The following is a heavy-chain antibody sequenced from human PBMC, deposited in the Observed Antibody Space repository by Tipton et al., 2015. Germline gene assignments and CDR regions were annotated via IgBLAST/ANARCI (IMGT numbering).Heavy chain of an antibody. J-gene: IGHJ5*02. CDR2: IHHSGST. CDR1: GASVTSGYYY. CDR3: ARGGNNWFDP. D-gene: IGHD2-15*01. V-gene: IGHV4-61*01. Sequence: TLSLTCTVSGASVTSGYYYWAWIRQPPGKRLEWIGHIHHSGSTEDNPSLKSRVTLSVDTSGNQFSLNLTSVTAADTALYYCARGGNNWFDPWGQGTLVTVSS.